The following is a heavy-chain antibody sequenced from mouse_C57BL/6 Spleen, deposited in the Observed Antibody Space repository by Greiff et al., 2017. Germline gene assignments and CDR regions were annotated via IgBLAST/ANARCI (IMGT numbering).Heavy chain of an antibody. J-gene: IGHJ2*01. Sequence: QVQLQQSGAELARPGASVKLSCKASGYTFTSYGISWVKQRPGQGLEWIGEIYPRSGNTYYNEKFKGKATLTADKSSSTAYMELRSVTSEDSAVYFCARMGLTGTGRDDWGQGTTLTVSS. D-gene: IGHD4-1*01. V-gene: IGHV1-81*01. CDR1: GYTFTSYG. CDR2: IYPRSGNT. CDR3: ARMGLTGTGRDD.